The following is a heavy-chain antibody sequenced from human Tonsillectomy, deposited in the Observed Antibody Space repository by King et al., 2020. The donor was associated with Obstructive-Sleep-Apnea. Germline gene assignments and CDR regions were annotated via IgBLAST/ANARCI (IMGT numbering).Heavy chain of an antibody. V-gene: IGHV1-69*01. D-gene: IGHD5-24*01. Sequence: VQLVESGAEVKKPGSSVKVSCKASGGTFSSYAISWVRQAPGQGLEWMGVIIPSFGTANYAQKFQGRFTITADESPSTAYMELSSLRSEDTAVYYCGRVCRSGHGNYYSYGMDVWGQGTTVTVSS. J-gene: IGHJ6*02. CDR2: IIPSFGTA. CDR1: GGTFSSYA. CDR3: GRVCRSGHGNYYSYGMDV.